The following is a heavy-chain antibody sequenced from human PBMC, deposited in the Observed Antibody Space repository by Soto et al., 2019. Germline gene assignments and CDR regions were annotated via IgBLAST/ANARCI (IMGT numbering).Heavy chain of an antibody. CDR3: TRGTRSTSTGTGAF. D-gene: IGHD1-1*01. Sequence: PGGSLRLSCAASGFTFSMYWMHWVRQVPGKGPEWVSRINDDGISTNYADSVKGRFTISRDNAKNTLYLQMKALRVEDTAVYYCTRGTRSTSTGTGAFWGQGTLVTVSS. J-gene: IGHJ4*02. V-gene: IGHV3-74*01. CDR1: GFTFSMYW. CDR2: INDDGIST.